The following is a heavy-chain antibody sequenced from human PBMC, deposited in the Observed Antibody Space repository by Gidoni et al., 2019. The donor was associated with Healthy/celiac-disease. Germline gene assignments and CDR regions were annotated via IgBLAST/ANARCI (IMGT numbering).Heavy chain of an antibody. D-gene: IGHD5-12*01. CDR3: TRSDSGYSAY. V-gene: IGHV3-73*01. CDR2: IRSKANSYAT. J-gene: IGHJ4*02. Sequence: EVQLVESGGGLVQPGGSLKLSCAAAGFTFSGSAMHWVRPASGKGLGWVGRIRSKANSYATAYAASVKGRFTISRDDSKNTAYLQMNSLKTEDTAVYYCTRSDSGYSAYWGQGTLVTVSS. CDR1: GFTFSGSA.